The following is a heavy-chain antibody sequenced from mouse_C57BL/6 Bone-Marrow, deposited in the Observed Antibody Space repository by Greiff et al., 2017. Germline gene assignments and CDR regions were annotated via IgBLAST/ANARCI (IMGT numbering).Heavy chain of an antibody. CDR3: VKAVPYYDYDVDY. CDR2: IRNKANGYTT. CDR1: GFTFTDYY. V-gene: IGHV7-4*01. D-gene: IGHD2-4*01. Sequence: EVQVVESGGGLVQPGASLRLSCAASGFTFTDYYMSWVRQPPGKAPEWLALIRNKANGYTTEYTASVKGRFTISRDNSQNILYLQMNTLRAEDRATYYCVKAVPYYDYDVDYWGQGTTLTVSS. J-gene: IGHJ2*01.